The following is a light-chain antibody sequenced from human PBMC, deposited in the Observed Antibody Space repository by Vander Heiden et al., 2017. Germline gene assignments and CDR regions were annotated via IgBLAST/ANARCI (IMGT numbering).Light chain of an antibody. CDR3: SSYTSTSTPHFV. CDR2: EVS. V-gene: IGLV2-14*01. J-gene: IGLJ1*01. CDR1: SRDVGGYNY. Sequence: SALPQPPSVSASPGQSITISCTRTSRDVGGYNYVSWYQQHPGKAPKLMIFEVSHRPSGVSHRFSGSKSGTTASLTISGLQADDEADYYCSSYTSTSTPHFVFGTGTTVTVL.